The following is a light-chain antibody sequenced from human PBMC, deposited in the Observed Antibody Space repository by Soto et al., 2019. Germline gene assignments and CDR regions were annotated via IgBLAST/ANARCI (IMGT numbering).Light chain of an antibody. V-gene: IGKV3-15*01. CDR1: QSVSST. CDR3: QQYIYWPWT. Sequence: EIVLTQSPGTLSLSPGERATLSCRASQSVSSTLAWYQQKPGQAPRLLIYGASTRATGIPARFSGSGSGTEFTLTISSLQSEDFAVYYCQQYIYWPWTFGQGTKV. CDR2: GAS. J-gene: IGKJ1*01.